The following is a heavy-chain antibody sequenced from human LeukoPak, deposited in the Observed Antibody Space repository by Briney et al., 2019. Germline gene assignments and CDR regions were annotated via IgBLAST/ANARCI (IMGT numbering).Heavy chain of an antibody. CDR1: GLHFSGTA. D-gene: IGHD6-19*01. Sequence: GGSLRLSCAASGLHFSGTAMSWVRQAPGKGLEWVSATSHDGMDAYYADSVKGRFTISRDNSKKTVSLEMSSLTAADTGVYYCAKDGAQYSSGPECDPRGQGALVTVSP. CDR2: TSHDGMDA. V-gene: IGHV3-23*01. J-gene: IGHJ5*02. CDR3: AKDGAQYSSGPECDP.